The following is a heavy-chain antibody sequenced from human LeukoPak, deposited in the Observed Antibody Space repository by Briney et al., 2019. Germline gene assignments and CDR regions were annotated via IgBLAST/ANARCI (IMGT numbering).Heavy chain of an antibody. CDR2: IKQDGSQE. CDR1: RFTLSTYW. Sequence: GGSLRLSCAASRFTLSTYWMSWVRQAPGEGLEWVAHIKQDGSQEYYVDSVKGRFTISRDSAKNSLYLQMNSLRAEDTAVYYCARGVPYDSWSGPHYSDYWGQGTLVTVSS. CDR3: ARGVPYDSWSGPHYSDY. D-gene: IGHD3-3*01. V-gene: IGHV3-7*01. J-gene: IGHJ4*02.